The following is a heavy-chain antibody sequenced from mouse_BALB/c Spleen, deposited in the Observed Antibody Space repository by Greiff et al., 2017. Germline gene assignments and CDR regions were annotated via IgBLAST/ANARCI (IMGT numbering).Heavy chain of an antibody. D-gene: IGHD3-2*01. CDR1: GYSITSDYA. Sequence: DVQLQESGPGLVKPSQSLSLTCTVTGYSITSDYAWNWIRQFPGNKLEWMGYISYSGSTSYNPSLKSRISITRDTSKNQFFLQLNSVTTEDTATYYCARDSSGWDYWGQGTTLTVSS. J-gene: IGHJ2*01. CDR2: ISYSGST. CDR3: ARDSSGWDY. V-gene: IGHV3-2*02.